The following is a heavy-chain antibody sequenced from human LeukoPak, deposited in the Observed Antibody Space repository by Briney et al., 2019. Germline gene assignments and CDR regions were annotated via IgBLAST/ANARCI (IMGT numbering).Heavy chain of an antibody. CDR1: GGSFSGYY. Sequence: SETLSLICAVYGGSFSGYYWSWIRQPPGKGLEWIGEINHSGSTNYNPSLKSRVTISVDTSKNQFSLKLSSVTAADTAVYYCARWNWQQLALDYWGQGTLVTVSS. D-gene: IGHD6-13*01. J-gene: IGHJ4*02. V-gene: IGHV4-34*01. CDR3: ARWNWQQLALDY. CDR2: INHSGST.